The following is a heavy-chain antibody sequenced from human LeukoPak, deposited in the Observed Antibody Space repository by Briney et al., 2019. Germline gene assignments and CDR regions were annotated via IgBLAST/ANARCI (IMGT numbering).Heavy chain of an antibody. CDR3: ARGGLGGEALEV. J-gene: IGHJ3*01. CDR1: GFTVSGHY. Sequence: PGGYLRLSCAASGFTVSGHYMSWVRQAPGKGLEWVSVIHSGGTEYYADSVKGRFTISRDNSKNTLFLQLNSLRPEDTALYYCARGGLGGEALEVWGQGTMATVSS. D-gene: IGHD3-10*01. V-gene: IGHV3-66*02. CDR2: IHSGGTE.